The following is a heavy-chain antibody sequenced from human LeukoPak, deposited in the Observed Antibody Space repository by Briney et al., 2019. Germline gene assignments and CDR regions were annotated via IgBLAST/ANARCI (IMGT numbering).Heavy chain of an antibody. Sequence: ASVRVSCKNSGYTFINYDINWIRQAPGQGLEWLGWMSANSGNTGYAQKFQGRVTMTRTTSISTAFMELSRLTFEDTAVYYCVRTPPKGDIDYWGQGTLVTVSS. V-gene: IGHV1-8*01. D-gene: IGHD2-21*02. CDR1: GYTFINYD. CDR3: VRTPPKGDIDY. CDR2: MSANSGNT. J-gene: IGHJ4*02.